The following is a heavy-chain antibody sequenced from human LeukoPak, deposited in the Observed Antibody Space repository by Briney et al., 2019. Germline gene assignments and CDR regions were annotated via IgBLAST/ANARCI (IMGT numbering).Heavy chain of an antibody. J-gene: IGHJ4*02. V-gene: IGHV3-21*01. CDR2: IGSSSSYI. CDR1: GFTFSSYS. CDR3: ARELGMAAAPCDY. Sequence: GGSLRLSCAASGFTFSSYSMNWVRRAPGKGLEWVSSIGSSSSYIYYADSVKGRFTISRDNAKNSLYLQMNSLRAEDTAVYYCARELGMAAAPCDYWGQGTLVTVSS. D-gene: IGHD6-13*01.